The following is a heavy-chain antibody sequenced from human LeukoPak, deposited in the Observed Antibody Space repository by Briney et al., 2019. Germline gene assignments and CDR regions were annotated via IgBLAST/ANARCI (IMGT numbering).Heavy chain of an antibody. V-gene: IGHV3-66*02. Sequence: GGSLRLSCAASGFTVSQNYMSWVRQAPGRGLEWVSLIYADGATHYADSVKGRFTISRDNSKNTVYLEMNSLRPEDTAVYYCARDRAGIKAWVEFDPWGQGTLVTVSS. CDR1: GFTVSQNY. D-gene: IGHD3-10*01. CDR2: IYADGAT. J-gene: IGHJ5*02. CDR3: ARDRAGIKAWVEFDP.